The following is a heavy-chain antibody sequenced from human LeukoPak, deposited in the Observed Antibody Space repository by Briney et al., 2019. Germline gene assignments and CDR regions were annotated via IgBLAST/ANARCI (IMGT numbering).Heavy chain of an antibody. CDR1: GFTFCSYG. Sequence: SGESLRLSCAASGFTFCSYGMNWVRQAPGKGLEWVAFIRFDGRDKYYADSVKGRFTISRDNSKNTLYLQMNSLRAEDTAVYYCAKDPNGCSGGSCYVPHWFDPWGQGTLVTVSS. CDR3: AKDPNGCSGGSCYVPHWFDP. V-gene: IGHV3-30*02. D-gene: IGHD2-15*01. J-gene: IGHJ5*02. CDR2: IRFDGRDK.